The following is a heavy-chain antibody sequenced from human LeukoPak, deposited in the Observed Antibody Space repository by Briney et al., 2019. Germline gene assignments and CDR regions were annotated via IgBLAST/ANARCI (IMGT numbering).Heavy chain of an antibody. CDR3: ATPGGYSSSSFDY. Sequence: GGSLRLSCAASGFTFSSYSMNWVRQAPGEGLEWVSSISSSSSYIYYADSVKGRFTISRDNAKNSLYLQMNSLRAEDTAVYYCATPGGYSSSSFDYWGQGTLVTVSS. CDR2: ISSSSSYI. J-gene: IGHJ4*02. D-gene: IGHD6-6*01. CDR1: GFTFSSYS. V-gene: IGHV3-21*01.